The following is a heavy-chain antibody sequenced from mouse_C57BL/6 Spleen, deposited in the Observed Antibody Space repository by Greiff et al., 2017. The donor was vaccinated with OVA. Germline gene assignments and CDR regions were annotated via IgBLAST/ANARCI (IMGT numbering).Heavy chain of an antibody. Sequence: QVQLQQSGPGLVQPSQSLSITCKVSGFSLTSYGVHWVRQSPGKGLEWLGVIWSGGSTDCTAAFISSLGISKDNSKSQVFFKMNSLQAEDTAIYYCDRNSAVVARAMAYWGQGTSVTVSA. V-gene: IGHV2-2*01. D-gene: IGHD1-1*01. J-gene: IGHJ4*01. CDR3: DRNSAVVARAMAY. CDR2: IWSGGST. CDR1: GFSLTSYG.